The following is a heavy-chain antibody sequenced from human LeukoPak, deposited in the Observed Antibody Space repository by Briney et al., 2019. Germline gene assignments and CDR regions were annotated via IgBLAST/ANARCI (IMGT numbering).Heavy chain of an antibody. CDR2: INPNSGDT. D-gene: IGHD1-26*01. CDR3: ARDAGSTVGAPFDY. CDR1: GYTFTSYG. Sequence: AASVKVSCKASGYTFTSYGISWVRQAPGQGLEWMGWINPNSGDTNYAQKFQGRVTMTRDTSISTAYMELSRLRSDDTAVYFCARDAGSTVGAPFDYWGQGTLVTVSS. J-gene: IGHJ4*02. V-gene: IGHV1-2*02.